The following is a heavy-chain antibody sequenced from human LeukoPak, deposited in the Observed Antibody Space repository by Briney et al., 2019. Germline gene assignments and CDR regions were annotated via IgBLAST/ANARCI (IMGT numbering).Heavy chain of an antibody. D-gene: IGHD1-26*01. CDR3: ARVPNSGSYYGAFDY. V-gene: IGHV4-59*01. CDR2: IYYSGST. CDR1: GGSISSYY. Sequence: SETLSLTCTVSGGSISSYYWSWIRQPPGKGLEWIGYIYYSGSTNYNPSLKSRVTISVDTSKNQFSLKLSSVTAADTAVYYCARVPNSGSYYGAFDYWGQGTLVTVSS. J-gene: IGHJ4*02.